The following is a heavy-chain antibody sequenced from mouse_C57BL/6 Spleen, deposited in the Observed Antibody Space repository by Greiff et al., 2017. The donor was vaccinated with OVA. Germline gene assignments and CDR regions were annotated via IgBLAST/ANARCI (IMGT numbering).Heavy chain of an antibody. CDR3: ARLYYDYDVFYYDAMDY. J-gene: IGHJ4*01. D-gene: IGHD2-4*01. CDR1: GYTFTSYW. CDR2: IYPGSGST. V-gene: IGHV1-55*01. Sequence: QVQLQQPGAELVKPGASVKMSCKASGYTFTSYWITWVKQRPGQGLEWIGDIYPGSGSTNYNEKFKSKATLTVDTSSSTAYMQLSSLTSEDSAVYYCARLYYDYDVFYYDAMDYWGQGTAVTVSS.